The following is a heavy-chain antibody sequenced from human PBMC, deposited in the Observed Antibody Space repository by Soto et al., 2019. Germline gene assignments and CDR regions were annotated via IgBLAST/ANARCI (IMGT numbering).Heavy chain of an antibody. Sequence: QVQLVESGGGVVQPGRSLRLSCAASGFTFSSYAMHWVRQAPGKGLEWVAVISYDGSNKYYADSVKGRFTISRDNSKNTLYLQMSSLRAEDTAVYYCARDRVVVVAANYYYYGMDVWGQGATVTVSS. D-gene: IGHD2-15*01. CDR3: ARDRVVVVAANYYYYGMDV. CDR1: GFTFSSYA. CDR2: ISYDGSNK. J-gene: IGHJ6*02. V-gene: IGHV3-30-3*01.